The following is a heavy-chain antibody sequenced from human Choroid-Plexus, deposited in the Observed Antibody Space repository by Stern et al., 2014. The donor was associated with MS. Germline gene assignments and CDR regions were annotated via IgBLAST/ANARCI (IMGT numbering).Heavy chain of an antibody. D-gene: IGHD3-3*01. CDR2: IKEDGTEK. CDR1: GFTFGNYW. Sequence: VQLVESGGGLVQPGGSLTISCTAAGFTFGNYWTTWVRHAQGQGLERVANIKEDGTEKNYVGSVKGRFTISRDNARNSLYLQMNSLRIDDTALYYCSRVYNTIYGIVTQRGSGMDVWGQGTTVIVSS. J-gene: IGHJ6*02. CDR3: SRVYNTIYGIVTQRGSGMDV. V-gene: IGHV3-7*01.